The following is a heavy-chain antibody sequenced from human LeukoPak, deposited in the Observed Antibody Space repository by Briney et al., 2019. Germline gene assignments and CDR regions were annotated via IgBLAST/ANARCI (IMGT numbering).Heavy chain of an antibody. V-gene: IGHV3-23*01. CDR3: AKGRCSGVGCDSFHS. D-gene: IGHD2-15*01. Sequence: GGSLRLSCAASGFTFSSYAMNWVRQAPGKGLECISTISDDSSFTYYADSVKGRSAISRDDSKNTLYLQMNNLKVEDTAVYYCAKGRCSGVGCDSFHSWGQGALVTVSS. CDR1: GFTFSSYA. CDR2: ISDDSSFT. J-gene: IGHJ4*02.